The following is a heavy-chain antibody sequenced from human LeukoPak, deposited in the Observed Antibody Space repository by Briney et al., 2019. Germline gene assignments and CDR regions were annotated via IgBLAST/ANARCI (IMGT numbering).Heavy chain of an antibody. CDR2: ISYDGSNK. CDR1: GFTFSSYA. CDR3: ARARWLQSFDY. J-gene: IGHJ4*02. D-gene: IGHD5-24*01. Sequence: GSLRLSCAASGFTFSSYAMHWVRQAPGKGLEWVAVISYDGSNKYYADSVKGRFTISRDNSKNTLYLQMNSLRAEDTAVYYCARARWLQSFDYWGQGTLVTVSS. V-gene: IGHV3-30-3*01.